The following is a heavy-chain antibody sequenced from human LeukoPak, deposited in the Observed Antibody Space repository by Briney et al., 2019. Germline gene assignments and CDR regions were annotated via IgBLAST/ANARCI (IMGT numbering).Heavy chain of an antibody. CDR1: GFTFSSYE. CDR3: ARAVGLLRYYFDY. Sequence: GGSLRLSCAASGFTFSSYEMNWARQAPGKGLEWVSYISSSGSTIYYADSVKGRFTISRDNAKNSLYLQMNSLRAEDTAVYYCARAVGLLRYYFDYWGQGTLVTVSS. CDR2: ISSSGSTI. D-gene: IGHD1-26*01. J-gene: IGHJ4*02. V-gene: IGHV3-48*03.